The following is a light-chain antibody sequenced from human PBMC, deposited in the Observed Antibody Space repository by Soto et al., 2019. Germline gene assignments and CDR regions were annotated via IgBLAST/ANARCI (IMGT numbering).Light chain of an antibody. CDR1: QSISSY. Sequence: DIQMTQSPSSLSASVGDRVTITCRASQSISSYLNWYQQKPGKAPKLLIYAASSLQSGVPSRFSGSGSGTDFTLTISSLQPAEFATYYCQQSYSTPWTFGQGTKVEIK. J-gene: IGKJ1*01. CDR3: QQSYSTPWT. CDR2: AAS. V-gene: IGKV1-39*01.